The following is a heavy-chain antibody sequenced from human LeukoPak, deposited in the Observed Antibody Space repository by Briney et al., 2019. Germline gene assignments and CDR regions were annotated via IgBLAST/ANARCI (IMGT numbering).Heavy chain of an antibody. D-gene: IGHD5-18*01. V-gene: IGHV1-8*01. CDR2: MNPNSGNT. CDR3: ARGPDTAMVQGVAFDI. J-gene: IGHJ3*02. CDR1: GYTFTSYD. Sequence: ASVKVSCKASGYTFTSYDINWVRQATGQGLEWMGWMNPNSGNTGYAQKFQGRVTMTRNTSISTAYMELSSLRSEDTAVYYCARGPDTAMVQGVAFDIWGQGTMVTVSS.